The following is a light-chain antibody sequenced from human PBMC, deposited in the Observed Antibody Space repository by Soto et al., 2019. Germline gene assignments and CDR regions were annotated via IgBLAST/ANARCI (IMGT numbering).Light chain of an antibody. V-gene: IGKV3-20*01. Sequence: EIVLTQSPGTLSLSPGERATLSCRASHSVRNNYLAWYQQKPGQAPGLLIYGASSRATGIPDRFSGSGSGTDFTLTISRLEPEDFAVYYCQQYGTSPWTFGQGTKVDIK. CDR2: GAS. CDR1: HSVRNNY. CDR3: QQYGTSPWT. J-gene: IGKJ1*01.